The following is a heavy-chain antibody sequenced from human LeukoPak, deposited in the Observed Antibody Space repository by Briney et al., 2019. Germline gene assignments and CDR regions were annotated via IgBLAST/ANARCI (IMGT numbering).Heavy chain of an antibody. V-gene: IGHV1-69*13. CDR1: GGTFSSYA. D-gene: IGHD3-16*01. Sequence: SVKVSCKASGGTFSSYAISWVRQAPGQGLEWMGGIIPIFGTANYAQKFQGRVTITADESTSTAYMELSSLRSEDTAVYYCARRWGAVYAFDIWGQGTMVTVSS. CDR3: ARRWGAVYAFDI. J-gene: IGHJ3*02. CDR2: IIPIFGTA.